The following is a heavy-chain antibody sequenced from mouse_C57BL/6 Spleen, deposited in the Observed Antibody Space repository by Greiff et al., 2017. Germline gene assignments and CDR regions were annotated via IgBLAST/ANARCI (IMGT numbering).Heavy chain of an antibody. CDR1: GYTFTSYW. V-gene: IGHV1-69*01. CDR2: IDPSDSYT. J-gene: IGHJ3*01. D-gene: IGHD1-1*02. Sequence: VQLQQSGAELVMPGASVKLSCKASGYTFTSYWMHWVKQRPGQGLEWIGEIDPSDSYTNYNQKFKGKSTLTVDKSSSTAYMQLSSLTSEDSAVYYCARGSCGTAWFAYWGQGTLVTVSA. CDR3: ARGSCGTAWFAY.